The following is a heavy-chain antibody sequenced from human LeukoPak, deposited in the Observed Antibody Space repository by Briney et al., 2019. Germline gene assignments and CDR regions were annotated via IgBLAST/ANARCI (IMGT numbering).Heavy chain of an antibody. CDR2: IYYSGST. CDR1: GGSISSSSYY. Sequence: PSETLSLTCTVSGGSISSSSYYWGWIRQPPGKGLEWIGSIYYSGSTYYNPSLKSRVTISVDTSKNQFSLKLSSVTAADTAVYYCARVHGAVEAYYFDYWGQGTLVTVSS. D-gene: IGHD6-19*01. CDR3: ARVHGAVEAYYFDY. V-gene: IGHV4-39*07. J-gene: IGHJ4*02.